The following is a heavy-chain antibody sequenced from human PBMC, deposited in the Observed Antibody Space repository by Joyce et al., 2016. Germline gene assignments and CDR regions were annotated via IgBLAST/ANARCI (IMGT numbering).Heavy chain of an antibody. CDR2: INTDGRST. CDR1: GFSFSGYW. V-gene: IGHV3-74*01. J-gene: IGHJ5*02. D-gene: IGHD6-6*01. Sequence: EVQLVESGGGLVQPGGSLRLSCEASGFSFSGYWIHWVRQPPGKGLVWVSRINTDGRSTRFADSVKGRFTISRDNAKNTLYLQMNSLRAEDTAVYYCVRGISARPGGPNWFDPWGQGTLVTVSS. CDR3: VRGISARPGGPNWFDP.